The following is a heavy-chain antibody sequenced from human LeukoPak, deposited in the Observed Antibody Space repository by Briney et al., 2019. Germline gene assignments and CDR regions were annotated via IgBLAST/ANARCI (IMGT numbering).Heavy chain of an antibody. V-gene: IGHV3-30-3*01. CDR2: ISYDGSNK. Sequence: GGSLRLSCAASGFTFSTYAMHWVRQAPGKGLEWVAVISYDGSNKYYADSVKGRFTISRDNSKNTLYLQMNSLRAEDTAVYYCARSIGSYYTMDVWGQGTTVTVSS. CDR1: GFTFSTYA. CDR3: ARSIGSYYTMDV. J-gene: IGHJ6*02. D-gene: IGHD3-22*01.